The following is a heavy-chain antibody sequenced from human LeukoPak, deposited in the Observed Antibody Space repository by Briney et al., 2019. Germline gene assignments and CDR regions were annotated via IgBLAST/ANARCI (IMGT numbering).Heavy chain of an antibody. V-gene: IGHV4-61*05. CDR3: ARVGSGGAWFDF. Sequence: SETLSLTCTVSGGSISSSSYYWGWIRQPPGKGLEWIAYVYATGTTNYNPSLKTRATISIDTSKDQLSLTLTSLTATDTAVYYCARVGSGGAWFDFWGQGALVSISS. CDR2: VYATGTT. CDR1: GGSISSSSYY. D-gene: IGHD6-19*01. J-gene: IGHJ4*02.